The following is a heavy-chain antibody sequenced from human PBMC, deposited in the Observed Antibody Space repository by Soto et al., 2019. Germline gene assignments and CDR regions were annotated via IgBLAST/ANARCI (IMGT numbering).Heavy chain of an antibody. CDR1: GYSFAGYW. J-gene: IGHJ4*02. CDR3: ARQIYDSDTGPNFQYYFDS. D-gene: IGHD3-22*01. Sequence: GESLKISCKGSGYSFAGYWITWVRQKPGKGLEWMGRIDPSDSQTYYSPSLRGHVTISVTKSFTTVFLQWSSLRASDTAMYYCARQIYDSDTGPNFQYYFDSWGQGTPVTVSS. V-gene: IGHV5-10-1*01. CDR2: IDPSDSQT.